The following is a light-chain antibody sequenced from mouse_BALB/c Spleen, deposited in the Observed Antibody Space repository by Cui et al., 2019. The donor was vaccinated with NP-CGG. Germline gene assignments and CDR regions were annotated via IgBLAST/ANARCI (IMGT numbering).Light chain of an antibody. CDR2: GTN. CDR3: ALWYSNHWV. CDR1: TGAVTTNNY. J-gene: IGLJ1*01. V-gene: IGLV1*01. Sequence: QDVVTQESALTTSSGEKVTLTCRSSTGAVTTNNYANWVQEKPDHLFTGLIGGTNNRAPGVPARFSGSLIGDKAALTITGAQTEDEAIYFCALWYSNHWVFGGGTKLTVL.